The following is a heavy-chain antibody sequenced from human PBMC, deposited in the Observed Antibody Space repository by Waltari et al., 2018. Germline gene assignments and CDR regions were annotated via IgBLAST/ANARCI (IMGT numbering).Heavy chain of an antibody. CDR1: GGSFSGYY. J-gene: IGHJ4*02. V-gene: IGHV4-34*01. CDR2: INHDGGT. Sequence: QVQLQQWGAGLLKPSETLSLTCAVYGGSFSGYYWTWIRQPPGKGLEWIGEINHDGGTSYNPSLKSRATISVDTSKNQLSLILNSVTAADTAVYYCARGVLWFGEGGDYWGQGTLVTVSS. CDR3: ARGVLWFGEGGDY. D-gene: IGHD3-10*01.